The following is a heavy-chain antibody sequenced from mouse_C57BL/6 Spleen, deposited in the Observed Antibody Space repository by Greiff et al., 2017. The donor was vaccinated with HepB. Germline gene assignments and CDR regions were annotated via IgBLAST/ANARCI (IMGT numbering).Heavy chain of an antibody. CDR3: VRHAPRNYFDY. J-gene: IGHJ2*01. CDR2: IRSKSNNYAT. Sequence: DVKLVESGGGLVQPKGSLKLSCAASGFSFNTYAMNWVRQAPGKGLEWVARIRSKSNNYATYYADSVKDRFTISRDDSESMLYLQMNNLKTEDTAMYYCVRHAPRNYFDYWGQGTTLTVSS. CDR1: GFSFNTYA. V-gene: IGHV10-1*01.